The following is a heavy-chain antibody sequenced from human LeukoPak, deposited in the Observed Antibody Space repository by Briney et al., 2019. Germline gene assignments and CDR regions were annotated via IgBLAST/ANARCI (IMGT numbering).Heavy chain of an antibody. J-gene: IGHJ4*02. V-gene: IGHV4-61*01. D-gene: IGHD2-2*01. CDR1: GGSISSSSYY. Sequence: SETLSLTCTVSGGSISSSSYYWGWIRQPPGKGLEWIGYIYYSGSTNYNPSLKSRVTISVDTSKNQFSLKLSSVTAADTAVYYCAREALPGYDLDYWGQGTLVTVSS. CDR2: IYYSGST. CDR3: AREALPGYDLDY.